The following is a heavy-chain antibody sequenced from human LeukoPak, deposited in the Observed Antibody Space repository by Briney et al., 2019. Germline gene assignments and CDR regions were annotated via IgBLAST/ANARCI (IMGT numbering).Heavy chain of an antibody. CDR2: ISSSSSYI. J-gene: IGHJ6*04. CDR1: GFTFSSYS. Sequence: GGSLRLSWAASGFTFSSYSMNWVRQAPGKGLEWVSSISSSSSYIYYADSVKGRFTISRDNAKNSLYLQMNSLRAEDTAVYYCARDQMGQRGVWGKGTTVTVSS. V-gene: IGHV3-21*01. D-gene: IGHD6-25*01. CDR3: ARDQMGQRGV.